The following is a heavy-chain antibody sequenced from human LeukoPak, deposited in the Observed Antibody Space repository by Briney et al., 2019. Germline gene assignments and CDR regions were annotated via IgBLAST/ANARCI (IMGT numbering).Heavy chain of an antibody. CDR2: ISSNSNYV. J-gene: IGHJ6*03. Sequence: GGSLRLSCAASGFTFSSYTMDWVRQAPGKGLEWISSISSNSNYVYYTDSVKGRFTISRDNAKNSLYLQMNSLRAEDTAVYYCARGGYYMDVWGKGTTVTVSS. D-gene: IGHD2-15*01. CDR3: ARGGYYMDV. CDR1: GFTFSSYT. V-gene: IGHV3-21*01.